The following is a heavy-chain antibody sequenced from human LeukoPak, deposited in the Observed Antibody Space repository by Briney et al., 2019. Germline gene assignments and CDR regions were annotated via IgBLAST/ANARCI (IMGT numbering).Heavy chain of an antibody. V-gene: IGHV1-69*06. CDR3: ATRAYCGGDCYSPFDY. Sequence: ASVKVSCKASGGTFSSYAISWVRQAPGQGLEWMGGIIPIFGTANYAQKFQGRVTITADKSTSTAYMELSSLRSEDTAMYYCATRAYCGGDCYSPFDYWGQGTLVTVSS. D-gene: IGHD2-21*02. CDR2: IIPIFGTA. J-gene: IGHJ4*02. CDR1: GGTFSSYA.